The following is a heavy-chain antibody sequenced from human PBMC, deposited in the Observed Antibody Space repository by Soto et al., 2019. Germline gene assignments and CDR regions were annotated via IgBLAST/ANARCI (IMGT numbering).Heavy chain of an antibody. D-gene: IGHD6-19*01. J-gene: IGHJ3*02. CDR2: MNPKTGDT. V-gene: IGHV1-8*01. CDR1: GYTFTDYE. Sequence: QVHLVQSGAEVKKPGASVKFSCKASGYTFTDYEINWVRQATGQGLEWMGWMNPKTGDTTYAPKFLGRVTMTRDTSRNTAYMELSSLRYEDTTLYFCARQVAGLLEAFDIGGQGTMVTVSS. CDR3: ARQVAGLLEAFDI.